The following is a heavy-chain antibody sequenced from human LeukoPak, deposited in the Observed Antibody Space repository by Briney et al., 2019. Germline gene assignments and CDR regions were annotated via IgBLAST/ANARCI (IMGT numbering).Heavy chain of an antibody. Sequence: GGSLTLFCAAWVLNFGTLWESWARQATGGGLEWLANIRQDGSVKFYVDSVKGRFTISRDNAKSSLYLQMNSLRVEDTAVYYCASSHDSSGNDWGQGTLVTVSS. CDR1: VLNFGTLW. V-gene: IGHV3-7*01. J-gene: IGHJ4*02. CDR2: IRQDGSVK. CDR3: ASSHDSSGND. D-gene: IGHD3-22*01.